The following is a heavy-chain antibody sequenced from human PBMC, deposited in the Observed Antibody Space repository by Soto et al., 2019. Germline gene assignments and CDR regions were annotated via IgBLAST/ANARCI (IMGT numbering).Heavy chain of an antibody. CDR3: ARGVPGWYFDL. J-gene: IGHJ2*01. CDR1: GGTFSSYT. Sequence: ASVKVSCKASGGTFSSYTISWVRQAPGQGLEWMGRIIPILGIANYAQKFQGRVTITADKSTSTAYMELSSLRSEDTAVYYCARGVPGWYFDLWGRGTLVTVSS. CDR2: IIPILGIA. V-gene: IGHV1-69*02.